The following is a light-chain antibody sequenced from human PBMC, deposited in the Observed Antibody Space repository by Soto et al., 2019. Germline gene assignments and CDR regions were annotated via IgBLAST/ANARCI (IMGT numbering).Light chain of an antibody. Sequence: EIVLTQSPGTLSLSPGERATLSCRASQSVSSRYLAWYQQKPGQAPRLLIYGASNRATGIPDRFSGSGSGTDFTLTISRLEPEDFAVYFCQQYGSAPPFTFGQGTKVAIK. CDR3: QQYGSAPPFT. V-gene: IGKV3-20*01. CDR2: GAS. J-gene: IGKJ2*01. CDR1: QSVSSRY.